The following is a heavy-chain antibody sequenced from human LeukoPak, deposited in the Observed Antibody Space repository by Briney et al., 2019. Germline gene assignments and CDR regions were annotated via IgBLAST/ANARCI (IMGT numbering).Heavy chain of an antibody. CDR2: ISWNSGSI. V-gene: IGHV3-9*01. D-gene: IGHD3-22*01. CDR1: GFTFDDYA. J-gene: IGHJ4*02. CDR3: ATSHDSSGND. Sequence: GRSLRLSCAASGFTFDDYAMHWVRQAPGKGLEWVSGISWNSGSIGYADSVKGRFTISRDNAKSSLYLQMNTLRAEDTAVYHCATSHDSSGNDWGQGTLVTVSS.